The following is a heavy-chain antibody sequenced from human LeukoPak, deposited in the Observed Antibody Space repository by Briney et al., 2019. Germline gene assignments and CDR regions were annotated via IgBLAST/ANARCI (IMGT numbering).Heavy chain of an antibody. J-gene: IGHJ4*02. Sequence: SETLSLTCTVSGGSISSYYWSWIRQPPGKGLEWIGYIYYSGSTNYSPSLKSRVTISVDTSKNQFSLKMRSVTAADTAVYYCARDRRDTSMVWDYWGQGTLVTVSS. V-gene: IGHV4-59*01. CDR2: IYYSGST. D-gene: IGHD5-18*01. CDR1: GGSISSYY. CDR3: ARDRRDTSMVWDY.